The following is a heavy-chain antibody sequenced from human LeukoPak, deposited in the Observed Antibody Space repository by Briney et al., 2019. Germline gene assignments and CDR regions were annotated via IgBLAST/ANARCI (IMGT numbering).Heavy chain of an antibody. D-gene: IGHD3-3*01. J-gene: IGHJ5*02. CDR3: ARGPSGYYDFWSGYYRPNWFDP. Sequence: ASVKVSCKASGYTFTSYDINWVRQATGQGLEWMGWMNPNSGNTGCAQKFQGRVTMTRNTSISTAYMELSSLRSEDTAVYYCARGPSGYYDFWSGYYRPNWFDPWGQGTLVTVSS. CDR2: MNPNSGNT. V-gene: IGHV1-8*01. CDR1: GYTFTSYD.